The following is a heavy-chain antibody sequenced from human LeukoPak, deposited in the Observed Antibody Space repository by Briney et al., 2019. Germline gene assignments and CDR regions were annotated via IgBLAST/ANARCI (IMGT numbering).Heavy chain of an antibody. V-gene: IGHV4-39*01. CDR2: IYYSGST. D-gene: IGHD3-22*01. CDR1: GGSISSSSYY. CDR3: ARTGPGYYDSSGYYSP. J-gene: IGHJ3*01. Sequence: SSETLSLTCTVSGGSISSSSYYWGWIRQPPGKGLEWIGSIYYSGSTYYNPSLKSRVTISVDTSKNQFSLKLSSVTAADTAVYYCARTGPGYYDSSGYYSPWGQGTMVTVSS.